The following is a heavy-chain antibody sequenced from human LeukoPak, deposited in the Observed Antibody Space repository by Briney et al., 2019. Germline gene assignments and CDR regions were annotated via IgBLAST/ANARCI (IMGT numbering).Heavy chain of an antibody. CDR3: ARADDYVRFDP. CDR2: INHSGST. CDR1: GGSFSGYY. D-gene: IGHD4-17*01. J-gene: IGHJ5*02. Sequence: PSETLSLTCAVYGGSFSGYYWSWIRQPPGKGLEWIGEINHSGSTNNNPSLKSRVTISVDTSKNQFSLKLSSVTAADTAVYYCARADDYVRFDPWGQGTLVTVSS. V-gene: IGHV4-34*01.